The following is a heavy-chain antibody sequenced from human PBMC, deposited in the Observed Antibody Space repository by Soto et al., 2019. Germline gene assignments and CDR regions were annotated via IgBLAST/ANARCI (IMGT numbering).Heavy chain of an antibody. CDR3: VRTGSSWTSDDP. CDR1: GFTFSSYA. V-gene: IGHV3-64D*06. Sequence: PGGSLRLSCSASGFTFSSYAMHWVRQAPGKGLEYVSAISSNEGSTYYADSVKGRFTISRDNSKNTLYLQMSSLRAEDTAVYYCVRTGSSWTSDDPWGQGTLVTVSS. D-gene: IGHD6-13*01. CDR2: ISSNEGST. J-gene: IGHJ5*02.